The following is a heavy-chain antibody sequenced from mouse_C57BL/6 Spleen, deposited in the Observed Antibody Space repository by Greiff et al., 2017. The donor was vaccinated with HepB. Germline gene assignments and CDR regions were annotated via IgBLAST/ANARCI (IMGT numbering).Heavy chain of an antibody. J-gene: IGHJ1*03. Sequence: VQLQQPGAELVKPGASVKLSCKASGYTFTSYWMQWVKQRPGQGLEWIGEIDPSDSYTNYNQKFKGKATLTVDTSSGTAYMQLSSLTSEDSAVYYCARSRLYFDVWGTGTTVTVSS. CDR3: ARSRLYFDV. CDR1: GYTFTSYW. V-gene: IGHV1-50*01. CDR2: IDPSDSYT.